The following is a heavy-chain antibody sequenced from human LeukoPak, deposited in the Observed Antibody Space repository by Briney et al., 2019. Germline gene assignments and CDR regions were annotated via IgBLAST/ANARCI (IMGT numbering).Heavy chain of an antibody. CDR1: GFTFSSYA. CDR2: ISSSSSYI. Sequence: GGSLRLSCAASGFTFSSYAMSWVRQAPGKGLEWVSSISSSSSYIYYADSVKGRFTISRDNAKNSLFLQMNSLRAEDTAVYYCARDTDEFYFDYWGQGTLVTVSS. CDR3: ARDTDEFYFDY. V-gene: IGHV3-21*01. J-gene: IGHJ4*02. D-gene: IGHD3-10*01.